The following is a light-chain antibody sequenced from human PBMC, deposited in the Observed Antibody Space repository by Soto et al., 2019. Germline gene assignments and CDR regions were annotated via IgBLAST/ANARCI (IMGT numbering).Light chain of an antibody. Sequence: QSVPTQPPSASGTPGQRVTISCSGGSANIGTNSVNWYQQLPGMAPKLLIHSDDQRPSGVPDRFSGSKSGTSASLAISGLQSEDEADYYCAAWDDSLSGHGVFGGGTKLTVL. CDR3: AAWDDSLSGHGV. CDR1: SANIGTNS. V-gene: IGLV1-44*01. CDR2: SDD. J-gene: IGLJ3*02.